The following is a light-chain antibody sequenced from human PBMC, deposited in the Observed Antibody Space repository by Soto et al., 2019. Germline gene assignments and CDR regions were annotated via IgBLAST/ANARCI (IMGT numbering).Light chain of an antibody. CDR3: SSYTSRTTLYV. J-gene: IGLJ1*01. CDR2: EVS. V-gene: IGLV2-14*01. Sequence: QSALTQPASVSGSPGQSITISCTGTNSDVGGYDYVSWYQQHPGKAPKLIIYEVSNRPSGVSNRFSGSKSGNTASLTISGLQAEDEADYRCSSYTSRTTLYVFGTGTKVTVL. CDR1: NSDVGGYDY.